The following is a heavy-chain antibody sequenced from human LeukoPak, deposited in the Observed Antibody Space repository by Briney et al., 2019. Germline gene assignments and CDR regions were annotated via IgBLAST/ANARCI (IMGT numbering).Heavy chain of an antibody. CDR2: IYTSGST. CDR3: ARARYYDFWSGYPTSYYYYMDV. CDR1: GGSISSCSYY. Sequence: SQTLSLTCTVSGGSISSCSYYWSWIRQPAGKGLEWIGRIYTSGSTNYNPSLKSRVTISVDTSKNQFSLKLSSVTAADTAVYYCARARYYDFWSGYPTSYYYYMDVWGKGTTVTVSS. D-gene: IGHD3-3*01. V-gene: IGHV4-61*02. J-gene: IGHJ6*03.